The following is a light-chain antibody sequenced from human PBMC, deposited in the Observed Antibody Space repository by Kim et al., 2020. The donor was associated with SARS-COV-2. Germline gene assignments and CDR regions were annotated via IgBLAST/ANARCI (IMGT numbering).Light chain of an antibody. J-gene: IGKJ5*01. CDR3: QKYDSWPIT. V-gene: IGKV3-15*01. CDR2: GAS. CDR1: QSVSSY. Sequence: EIVMTQSPATLSVFPGERATLSCRASQSVSSYLAWYQQKPGQAPRLLIYGASTRATGIPARFSGSGSGTEFTLTINSLQSEDFAVYYCQKYDSWPITFGQGTRLEIK.